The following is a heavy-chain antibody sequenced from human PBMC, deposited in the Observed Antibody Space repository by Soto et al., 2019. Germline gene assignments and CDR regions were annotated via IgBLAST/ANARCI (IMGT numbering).Heavy chain of an antibody. CDR2: ISGSGSTI. D-gene: IGHD6-13*01. J-gene: IGHJ4*02. CDR1: GFTFSSYS. Sequence: GGSLRLSCAASGFTFSSYSMNWVRQAPGKGLEWVSAISGSGSTIYYADSVKGRFTISRDNSKNTLYLQMNSLRVEDTAVYYSAKTYSSSRGYWGQGTLVTVSS. CDR3: AKTYSSSRGY. V-gene: IGHV3-23*01.